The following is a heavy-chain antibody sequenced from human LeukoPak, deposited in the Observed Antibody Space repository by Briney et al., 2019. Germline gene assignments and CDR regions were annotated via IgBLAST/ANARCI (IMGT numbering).Heavy chain of an antibody. Sequence: PGGSLRLSCAASGFTFSSYWMHWVRQAPGKGLVWVSRISSDGSGTTYADSVKGRFTISRDNAKNTLYLQLNSLRAEDTAVYYCARAYYYSSSGDDYWGQGTLVTVSS. V-gene: IGHV3-74*01. CDR2: ISSDGSGT. D-gene: IGHD3-22*01. CDR1: GFTFSSYW. CDR3: ARAYYYSSSGDDY. J-gene: IGHJ4*02.